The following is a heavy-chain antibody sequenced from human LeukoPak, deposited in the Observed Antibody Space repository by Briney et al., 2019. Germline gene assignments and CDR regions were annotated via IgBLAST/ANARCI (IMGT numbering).Heavy chain of an antibody. D-gene: IGHD5-18*01. V-gene: IGHV3-66*01. J-gene: IGHJ4*02. CDR2: IYSDVTT. Sequence: PGGSLRLSCAASGFPVSDNYMSWGRQAPGKGREWVSIIYSDVTTYYPDSVKGRFTISRDHSKNSLYLQMTSLRAEDTAVYYCARDPGYNYGFDSWGQGTLVTVSS. CDR3: ARDPGYNYGFDS. CDR1: GFPVSDNY.